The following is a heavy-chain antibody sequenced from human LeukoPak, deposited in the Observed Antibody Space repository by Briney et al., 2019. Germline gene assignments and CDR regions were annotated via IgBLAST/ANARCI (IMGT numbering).Heavy chain of an antibody. D-gene: IGHD5-24*01. CDR2: IKQDGSEK. CDR1: GFTFSSYW. Sequence: GGSLRLSCAASGFTFSSYWMSWVRQAPGKGLEWVANIKQDGSEKYYVDSVKGRFTISRDNAKNSLYLQMNSLRAEDTAVYYCARDAGRDGYNLDYWGQGTLVTVSS. V-gene: IGHV3-7*01. J-gene: IGHJ4*02. CDR3: ARDAGRDGYNLDY.